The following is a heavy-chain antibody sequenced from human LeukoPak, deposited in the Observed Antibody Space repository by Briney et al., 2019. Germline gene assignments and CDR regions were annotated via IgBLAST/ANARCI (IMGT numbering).Heavy chain of an antibody. CDR3: AGYGVYPY. Sequence: GGSLRISCAASGFTVNTYDMHWVRQAPGEGPEWIAYFGISGTIYYADSVRGRFTISRDNAKNSLFLQMNSLRVDDTAIYYCAGYGVYPYWGQGTPVTVSS. J-gene: IGHJ4*02. CDR2: FGISGTI. CDR1: GFTVNTYD. D-gene: IGHD4-17*01. V-gene: IGHV3-48*01.